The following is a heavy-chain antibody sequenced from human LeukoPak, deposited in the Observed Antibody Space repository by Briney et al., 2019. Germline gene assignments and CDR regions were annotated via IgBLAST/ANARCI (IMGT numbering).Heavy chain of an antibody. D-gene: IGHD4-17*01. CDR2: MNPNSGNT. Sequence: ASVKVSCKASGYTFTSYDINWVRQATGQGLEWMGWMNPNSGNTGYAQKFQGRVTITADESTSTAYMELSSLRSEDTAVYYCASVVDYGDYFFDYWGQGTLVTVSS. V-gene: IGHV1-8*01. CDR1: GYTFTSYD. CDR3: ASVVDYGDYFFDY. J-gene: IGHJ4*02.